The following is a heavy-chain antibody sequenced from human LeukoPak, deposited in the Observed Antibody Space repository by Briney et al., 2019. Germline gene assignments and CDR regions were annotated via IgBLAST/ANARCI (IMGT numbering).Heavy chain of an antibody. D-gene: IGHD1-7*01. J-gene: IGHJ4*02. CDR1: GGSISSSSYY. Sequence: SETLSLTCIVPGGSISSSSYYWAWIRQSPGKGLEWIGTFSSGGSAYYNPSLTSRVSISKDTSDNQFSLRLYSVTAADTAVYYCARKQTGTMYDVWGQGTQVTVSS. CDR3: ARKQTGTMYDV. CDR2: FSSGGSA. V-gene: IGHV4-39*07.